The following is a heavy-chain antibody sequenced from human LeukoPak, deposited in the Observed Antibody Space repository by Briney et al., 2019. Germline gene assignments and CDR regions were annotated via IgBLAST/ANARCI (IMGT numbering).Heavy chain of an antibody. J-gene: IGHJ4*02. V-gene: IGHV1-18*01. CDR3: ARDTAMAAHY. CDR1: GYTFTTYA. D-gene: IGHD5-18*01. CDR2: ISTYNGNT. Sequence: ASVKVSCKASGYTFTTYAISWVRQAPGQGLEWMGWISTYNGNTNYAQKFQGRVTLTTDTSTSTAYMELSRLRSDDTAVYYCARDTAMAAHYWGQGTLVTVSS.